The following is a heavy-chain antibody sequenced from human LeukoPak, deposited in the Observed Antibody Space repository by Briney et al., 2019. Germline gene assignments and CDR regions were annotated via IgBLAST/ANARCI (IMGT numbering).Heavy chain of an antibody. CDR2: ISYDGSNK. D-gene: IGHD2-2*02. V-gene: IGHV3-30-3*01. J-gene: IGHJ4*02. CDR3: ASGPAAILGFDY. Sequence: GGSLRLSCAASGFTFSSYAMHWVRQAPGKGLEWVAVISYDGSNKYYADSVKGRFTISRDNSKNTLYLQMSSLRAEDTAVYYCASGPAAILGFDYWGQGTLVTVSS. CDR1: GFTFSSYA.